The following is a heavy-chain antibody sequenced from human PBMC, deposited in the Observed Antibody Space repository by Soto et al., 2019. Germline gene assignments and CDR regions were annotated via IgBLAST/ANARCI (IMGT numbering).Heavy chain of an antibody. V-gene: IGHV4-34*01. Sequence: PSETLSLTCAVYGGSFSGYYWSWIRQPPGKGLEWIGEINHSGSTNYNPSLKSRVTISVDTSKNQFSLKLSSVTAADTAVYYCARGAGNYDILTGYYWPYYYYGMDVWGQGTTVTVSS. CDR3: ARGAGNYDILTGYYWPYYYYGMDV. CDR2: INHSGST. D-gene: IGHD3-9*01. J-gene: IGHJ6*02. CDR1: GGSFSGYY.